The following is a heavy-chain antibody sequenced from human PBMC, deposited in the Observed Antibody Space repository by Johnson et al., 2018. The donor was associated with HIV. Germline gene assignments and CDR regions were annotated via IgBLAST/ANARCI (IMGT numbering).Heavy chain of an antibody. V-gene: IGHV3-15*01. Sequence: DGGTTDYAAPVKDRFTISRDDSKNTLYLQMSSLRTEDAAVYYCTTEGDAFDIWGQGTMVTVSS. J-gene: IGHJ3*02. CDR3: TTEGDAFDI. CDR2: DGGTT.